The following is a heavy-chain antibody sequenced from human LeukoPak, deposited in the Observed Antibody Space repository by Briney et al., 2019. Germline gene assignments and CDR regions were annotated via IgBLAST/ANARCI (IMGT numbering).Heavy chain of an antibody. CDR3: ARVGWFGEPGGIAVTGTPHYYYYMGV. V-gene: IGHV4-34*01. D-gene: IGHD6-19*01. Sequence: SETLSLTCAVYGGSFSGYYWSWIRQPPGKGLEWIGEINHSGSTNYNPSLKSRVTIQVDTSKNQFALKLSSVTAADTGVYYCARVGWFGEPGGIAVTGTPHYYYYMGVWAKGPRSPSP. J-gene: IGHJ6*03. CDR1: GGSFSGYY. CDR2: INHSGST.